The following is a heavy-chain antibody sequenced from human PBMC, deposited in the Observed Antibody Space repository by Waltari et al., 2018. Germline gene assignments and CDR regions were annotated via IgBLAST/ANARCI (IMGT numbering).Heavy chain of an antibody. J-gene: IGHJ3*02. CDR3: ARDIRADILTGGGDAFDI. Sequence: EVQLVESGGGLVQPGGSLRLSCAASGFTFSSYSMNWVRQAPGKGLEWVSYISSSSSTIYYADSVKGRFTISRDNAKNSLYLQMNSLRAEDTAVYYCARDIRADILTGGGDAFDIWGQGTMVTVSS. CDR1: GFTFSSYS. V-gene: IGHV3-48*01. D-gene: IGHD3-9*01. CDR2: ISSSSSTI.